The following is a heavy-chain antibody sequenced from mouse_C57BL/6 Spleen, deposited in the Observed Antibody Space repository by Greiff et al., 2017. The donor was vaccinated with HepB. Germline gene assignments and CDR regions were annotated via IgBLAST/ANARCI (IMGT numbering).Heavy chain of an antibody. D-gene: IGHD1-1*01. V-gene: IGHV5-16*01. J-gene: IGHJ3*01. CDR3: AREDYYGSSYGFAY. CDR1: GFTFSDYY. Sequence: EVQRVESEGGLVQPGRSMKLSCTASGFTFSDYYMAWVRQVPGKGLEWVANINYDGSSTYYLDSLKSRFIISRDNAKNILYLQMSSLKSEDTATYYCAREDYYGSSYGFAYWGQGTLVTVSA. CDR2: INYDGSST.